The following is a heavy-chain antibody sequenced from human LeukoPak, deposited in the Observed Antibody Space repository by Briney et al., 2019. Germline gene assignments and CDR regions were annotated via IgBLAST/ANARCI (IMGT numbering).Heavy chain of an antibody. CDR2: ISTSGGST. Sequence: PGGSLRLSCSASGFTFSRYAMLWVRQAPGKGLEYVTAISTSGGSTYYADSVKGRFTISRDNSKNTLYLQMSSLRDEDTAVYYCVGGFYWGQGTLVTVSS. CDR3: VGGFY. J-gene: IGHJ4*02. CDR1: GFTFSRYA. V-gene: IGHV3-64D*06. D-gene: IGHD3-16*01.